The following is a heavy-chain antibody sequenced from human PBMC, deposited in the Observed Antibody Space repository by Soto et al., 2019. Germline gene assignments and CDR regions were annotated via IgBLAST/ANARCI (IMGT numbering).Heavy chain of an antibody. CDR3: ARDNTMVRGVINWFDP. CDR1: GYTFTGYY. V-gene: IGHV1-2*02. Sequence: GPSVKVSCKASGYTFTGYYMHWVRQAPGQGLEWMGWINPNSGGTNYAQKFQGRVTMTRDTSISTAYMELSRLRSDDTAVYYCARDNTMVRGVINWFDPWGQGTLVTVSS. D-gene: IGHD3-10*01. J-gene: IGHJ5*02. CDR2: INPNSGGT.